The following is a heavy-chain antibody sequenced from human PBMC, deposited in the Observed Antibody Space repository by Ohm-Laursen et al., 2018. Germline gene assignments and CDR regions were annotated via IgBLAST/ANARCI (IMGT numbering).Heavy chain of an antibody. CDR2: ISWNSGSI. Sequence: SLRLSCAASGFTFDDYAMHWVRHAPGKGLEWASGISWNSGSIGYADSVKGRFTISRDNAKNSLYLQMNSLRAEDTAFYYCAKDDKHMVRGSDIDYWGQGTLVTVSS. V-gene: IGHV3-9*01. CDR1: GFTFDDYA. CDR3: AKDDKHMVRGSDIDY. J-gene: IGHJ4*02. D-gene: IGHD3-10*01.